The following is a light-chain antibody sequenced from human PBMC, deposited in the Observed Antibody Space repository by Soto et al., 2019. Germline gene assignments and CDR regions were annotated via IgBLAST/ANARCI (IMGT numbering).Light chain of an antibody. V-gene: IGKV1-16*01. CDR3: QQYNSYWT. J-gene: IGKJ1*01. CDR2: AAS. Sequence: DIQMTQSPSSLSASVGDRVTITCRSSQSISNYLIWYQQKPGKAPKVLIYAASSLQTGVPSRFSGSGSGTEFTLTISSLQPDDFATYYCQQYNSYWTFGQGTKVDIK. CDR1: QSISNY.